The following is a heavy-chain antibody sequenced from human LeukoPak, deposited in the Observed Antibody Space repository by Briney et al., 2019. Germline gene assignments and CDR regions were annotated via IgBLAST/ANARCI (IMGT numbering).Heavy chain of an antibody. CDR1: GGSFSGYY. J-gene: IGHJ3*02. CDR2: INHSGST. D-gene: IGHD3-22*01. Sequence: SETPSLTCAVYGGSFSGYYWSWISQTPGKWLAWIGEINHSGSTNYNPSLKSRVTISVDTSKNQFSLKLSSVTAADTAVYYCARGGPTMIVVVDAFDIWGQGTMVTVSS. V-gene: IGHV4-34*01. CDR3: ARGGPTMIVVVDAFDI.